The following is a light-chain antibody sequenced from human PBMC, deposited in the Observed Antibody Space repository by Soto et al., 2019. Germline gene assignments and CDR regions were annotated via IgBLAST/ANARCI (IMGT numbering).Light chain of an antibody. CDR1: QDIGTN. CDR2: AVS. Sequence: EIVMTQSPGTLSVSPGERATLSCRASQDIGTNLAWYQQRPGQAPRLLIYAVSSRATDIPARFTGRGSGTEFTLTISSLQSEDFAVYFCQQYNNWPLYTFGQGTKLEI. J-gene: IGKJ2*01. CDR3: QQYNNWPLYT. V-gene: IGKV3-15*01.